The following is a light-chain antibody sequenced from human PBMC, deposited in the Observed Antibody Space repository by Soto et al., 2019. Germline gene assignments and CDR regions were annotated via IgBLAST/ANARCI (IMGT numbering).Light chain of an antibody. CDR2: KAS. J-gene: IGKJ2*01. Sequence: DIQMTQSPSTLSASVGDRVTLTCRASQSVSDWLAWYQQKPGKALKLLIYKASNLESGVPSRFSGSGSGTEFTLTISSLQPDDSATYYCQQYNTFSPYTFGQGTKLEIK. V-gene: IGKV1-5*03. CDR3: QQYNTFSPYT. CDR1: QSVSDW.